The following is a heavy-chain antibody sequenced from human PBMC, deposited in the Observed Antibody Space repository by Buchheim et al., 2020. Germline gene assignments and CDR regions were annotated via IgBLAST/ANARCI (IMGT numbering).Heavy chain of an antibody. Sequence: EVQLLESGGGLVQPGGSLKLSCAASGFTFSNYAMTWVRQGPGKGLEWVSSISGSGGGAFYADSVKGRLTISRDNSKNTLYLQMNSLRAEDTAVYYCARWANWNYGTYWGQGTL. J-gene: IGHJ4*02. V-gene: IGHV3-23*01. CDR1: GFTFSNYA. D-gene: IGHD1-7*01. CDR3: ARWANWNYGTY. CDR2: ISGSGGGA.